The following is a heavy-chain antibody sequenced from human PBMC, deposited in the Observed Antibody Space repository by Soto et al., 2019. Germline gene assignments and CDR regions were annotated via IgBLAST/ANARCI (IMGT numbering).Heavy chain of an antibody. CDR2: ISYDGSNK. CDR3: AKVNTSRYVPGHFDL. Sequence: PGGSLRLSCAASGFTFSSYGMHWVRQAPGKGLEWVAVISYDGSNKYYADSVKGRFTISRDNSKNTLYLQMNSLRAEDTAVYYCAKVNTSRYVPGHFDLWGRGTLVTVSS. J-gene: IGHJ2*01. CDR1: GFTFSSYG. V-gene: IGHV3-30*18. D-gene: IGHD5-12*01.